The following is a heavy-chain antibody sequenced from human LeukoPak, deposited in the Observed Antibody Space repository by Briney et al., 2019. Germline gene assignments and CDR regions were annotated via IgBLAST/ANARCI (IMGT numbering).Heavy chain of an antibody. CDR3: ARESRVLIGDGYYLDS. CDR2: LYIGRET. V-gene: IGHV4-4*07. Sequence: SETPSLTCTVSDVSISNYYWTWIRQPAGKGLEWIGRLYIGRETDYNPSLKSRVTMSVDTSNSQFSLRLTSVTAADTATYYCARESRVLIGDGYYLDSWGPGTLITVSS. J-gene: IGHJ4*02. CDR1: DVSISNYY. D-gene: IGHD3-3*01.